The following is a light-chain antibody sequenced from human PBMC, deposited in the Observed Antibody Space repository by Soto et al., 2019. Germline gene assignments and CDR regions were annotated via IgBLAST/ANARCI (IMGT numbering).Light chain of an antibody. V-gene: IGKV3-11*01. CDR1: QSVSSY. CDR2: DAS. Sequence: EIVLTQSPATLSLSPGERATLSCRASQSVSSYLAWYQQKPGQAPRLLIYDASNRATGIPARFSGSGSGTDFTLTISSLEPEEFAVYDCQQRSNWPPGFTFGPGTKVDIK. CDR3: QQRSNWPPGFT. J-gene: IGKJ3*01.